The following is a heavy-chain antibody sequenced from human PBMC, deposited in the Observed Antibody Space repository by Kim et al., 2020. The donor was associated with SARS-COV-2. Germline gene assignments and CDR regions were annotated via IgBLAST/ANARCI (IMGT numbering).Heavy chain of an antibody. D-gene: IGHD3-22*01. CDR2: INPNSGST. J-gene: IGHJ4*02. CDR1: GYTFTDYY. V-gene: IGHV1-2*02. Sequence: ASVKVSCKTSGYTFTDYYLHWVRQAPGQGLEWMGWINPNSGSTNYAQKFQGRVTMTRDTSISTAYLELSRLTSDDTAVYSCARVKYYTDSSGYYPSLDNWGQGTLVTVSS. CDR3: ARVKYYTDSSGYYPSLDN.